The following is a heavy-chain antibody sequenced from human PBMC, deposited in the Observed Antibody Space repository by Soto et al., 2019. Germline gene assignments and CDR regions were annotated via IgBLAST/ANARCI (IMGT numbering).Heavy chain of an antibody. CDR1: GFTFENYP. CDR2: ISGSGAER. CDR3: AKGSLIFGEGVYGSFDT. D-gene: IGHD3-10*01. J-gene: IGHJ5*02. Sequence: EVQLLESGGGLGQPGGSLRLSCATSGFTFENYPLAWVRQSAGKGLQWVSSISGSGAERSYADSVKGRFTISRDDSQNTMHLQMNSLRVDDTARYYCAKGSLIFGEGVYGSFDTWGEGTLVVVSS. V-gene: IGHV3-23*01.